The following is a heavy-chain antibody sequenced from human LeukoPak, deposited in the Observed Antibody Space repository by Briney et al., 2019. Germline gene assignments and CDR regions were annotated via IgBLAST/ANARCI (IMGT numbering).Heavy chain of an antibody. CDR1: GFTFDDYA. Sequence: PGGSLRLSCAASGFTFDDYALHWVRQAPGKGLEWVSGISWNSGSIDYADSVKGRFTISRDNAKNSLYLQMNSLRAEDMALYYCAKDRYIGGWYYFDYWGQGTLVTVSS. CDR3: AKDRYIGGWYYFDY. V-gene: IGHV3-9*03. D-gene: IGHD6-19*01. J-gene: IGHJ4*02. CDR2: ISWNSGSI.